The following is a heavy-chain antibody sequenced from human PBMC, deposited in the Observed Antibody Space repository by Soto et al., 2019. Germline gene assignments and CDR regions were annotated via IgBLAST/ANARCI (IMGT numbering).Heavy chain of an antibody. V-gene: IGHV3-30-3*01. CDR3: TCGGDCSYYFDY. D-gene: IGHD2-21*02. Sequence: QVQLVESGGGVFQPGRSLSLSCAASGFTFSGYAMHWVRQAPGKGLEWVAVISFDGSNKYYADSVKGRFTISRDNSKNTLYLQMNSLRAEDTAVYYCTCGGDCSYYFDYWGQGTLVTVSS. J-gene: IGHJ4*02. CDR2: ISFDGSNK. CDR1: GFTFSGYA.